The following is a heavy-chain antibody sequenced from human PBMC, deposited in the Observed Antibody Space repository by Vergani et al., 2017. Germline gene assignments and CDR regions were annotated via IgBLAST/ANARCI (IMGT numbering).Heavy chain of an antibody. CDR1: GFTLSHYS. V-gene: IGHV3-21*01. J-gene: IGHJ3*01. CDR3: VRDVRVSRT. CDR2: ISGNNDDV. Sequence: EVQMVESGGGLVKPGGSLRLSCVASGFTLSHYSMNWVRQAPGNGLEWVSSISGNNDDVYYEDSGKGRFTISRDNAKNSLYLDMSSLRAEETAVYYCVRDVRVSRTWGQGTLVAVSS.